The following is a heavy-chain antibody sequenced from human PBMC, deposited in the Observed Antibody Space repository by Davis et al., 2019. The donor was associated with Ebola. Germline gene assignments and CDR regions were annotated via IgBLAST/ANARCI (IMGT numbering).Heavy chain of an antibody. D-gene: IGHD1/OR15-1a*01. CDR1: GFTFSSYA. V-gene: IGHV3-23*01. J-gene: IGHJ3*02. CDR2: ISGSGGST. Sequence: GESLKISCAASGFTFSSYAMSWVRQAPGKGLEWVSAISGSGGSTYYADSVKGRFTISRDNSKNMLYLQMNSLRPEDTAVYYCARGTMAGRDAFDIWGQGTMVTVSS. CDR3: ARGTMAGRDAFDI.